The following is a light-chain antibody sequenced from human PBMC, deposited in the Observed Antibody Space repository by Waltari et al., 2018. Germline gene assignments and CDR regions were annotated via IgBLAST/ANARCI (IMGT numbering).Light chain of an antibody. CDR3: QQYYDGYS. V-gene: IGKV3-15*01. CDR2: DAS. J-gene: IGKJ2*01. CDR1: RGVGSA. Sequence: EILVTQSPAPLPVSPGEGATLSCRASRGVGSALAWYQQKPGQAPRLLIFDASARATGIPARFSGSGSGTEFTLSISSLQSEDSAAYYCQQYYDGYSFGQGTKLEIK.